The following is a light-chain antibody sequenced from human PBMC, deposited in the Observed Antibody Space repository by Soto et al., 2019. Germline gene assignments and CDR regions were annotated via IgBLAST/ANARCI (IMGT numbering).Light chain of an antibody. CDR1: QNILYSSNSNNY. CDR3: HQFYSTPYT. J-gene: IGKJ2*01. CDR2: WAS. V-gene: IGKV4-1*01. Sequence: DIVMTQSPDSLAVSLGERATINCKSSQNILYSSNSNNYLAWYQQKPGQPPRLLIYWASTREFGVPDRFSGSGSGTDFTLNISSLQAEDVAVYYCHQFYSTPYTFGQGTKLEIK.